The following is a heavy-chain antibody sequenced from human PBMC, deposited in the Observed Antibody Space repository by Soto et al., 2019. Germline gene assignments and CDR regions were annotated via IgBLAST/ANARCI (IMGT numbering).Heavy chain of an antibody. Sequence: GPTLVNPTQTPTLTCTISGFSLSTSVMCVSWIRQPQGKALEWLALIDWDDDKYYSTSLKTRLTISKDTSKNQVVLTMTNMDPVDTATYYCARTPPMVRGVIQYYFDYWGQGTLVTVSS. V-gene: IGHV2-70*01. J-gene: IGHJ4*02. D-gene: IGHD3-10*01. CDR2: IDWDDDK. CDR3: ARTPPMVRGVIQYYFDY. CDR1: GFSLSTSVMC.